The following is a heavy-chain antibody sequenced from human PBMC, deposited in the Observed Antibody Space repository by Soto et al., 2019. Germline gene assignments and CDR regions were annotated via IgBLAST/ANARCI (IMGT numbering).Heavy chain of an antibody. V-gene: IGHV5-51*01. CDR2: IYPDDSDT. CDR1: GYSFNTYW. J-gene: IGHJ6*02. CDR3: ARHRIEYYAMDV. Sequence: PGESVKISCKGSGYSFNTYWIAWVRQRPGKGLEWMGIIYPDDSDTKYSPSFRGQVTISADKSISTTYLQWSSLKASDTAMYYCARHRIEYYAMDVWGQGSTVTVSS.